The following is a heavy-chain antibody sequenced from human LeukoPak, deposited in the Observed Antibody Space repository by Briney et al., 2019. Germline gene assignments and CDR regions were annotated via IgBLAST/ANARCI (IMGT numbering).Heavy chain of an antibody. Sequence: LSLTCAVYSGSFSGYYWSWIRQAPGKGLEWVSNIRNSGSTTNYANSVKGRFTISRDNAKNSLYLQMNSLRAEDTAVYYCVRETWYYFDNWGQGTLVTVSP. V-gene: IGHV3-11*01. CDR1: SGSFSGYY. CDR2: IRNSGSTT. J-gene: IGHJ4*02. CDR3: VRETWYYFDN. D-gene: IGHD1-14*01.